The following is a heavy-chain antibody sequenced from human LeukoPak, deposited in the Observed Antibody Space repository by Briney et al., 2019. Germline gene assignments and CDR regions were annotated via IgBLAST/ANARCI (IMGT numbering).Heavy chain of an antibody. J-gene: IGHJ4*02. CDR2: ISYSGST. V-gene: IGHV4-59*11. CDR3: ARDGEGDEGWDY. CDR1: GVSIVRHY. D-gene: IGHD7-27*01. Sequence: PSETLSLTCTVSGVSIVRHYWIWIRQPPGKGLEWIGHISYSGSTNYNPSHKSRVTISVDTSKNQVSLRLSSVTAADTAVYYCARDGEGDEGWDYWGQGTLVTVSS.